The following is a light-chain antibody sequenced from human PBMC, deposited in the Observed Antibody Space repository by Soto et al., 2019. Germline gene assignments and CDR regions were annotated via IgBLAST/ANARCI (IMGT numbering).Light chain of an antibody. CDR3: QQYDRSPLT. J-gene: IGKJ4*01. Sequence: EIVLTQSPGTLSLSPGERATLSCRASQSVSSSYLAWYQQKPGQAPRLLMYGASRRATGIPDRFSGSGSGTDFTLTISRLEPEDFAVYYCQQYDRSPLTFGGGTKVDIK. V-gene: IGKV3-20*01. CDR1: QSVSSSY. CDR2: GAS.